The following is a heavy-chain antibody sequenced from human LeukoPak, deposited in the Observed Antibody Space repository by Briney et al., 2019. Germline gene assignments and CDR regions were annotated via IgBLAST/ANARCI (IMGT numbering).Heavy chain of an antibody. CDR3: ARGEAARPDWFDP. D-gene: IGHD6-6*01. V-gene: IGHV3-23*01. Sequence: GGSLRLSCAASGFTFSSYVMSWVRQAPGKGLEWVSGISGSGGNTYYADSVKGRFTISRDNSKNTLYLQMNSLRAEDTAVYYCARGEAARPDWFDPWGQGTLVTVSS. CDR2: ISGSGGNT. CDR1: GFTFSSYV. J-gene: IGHJ5*02.